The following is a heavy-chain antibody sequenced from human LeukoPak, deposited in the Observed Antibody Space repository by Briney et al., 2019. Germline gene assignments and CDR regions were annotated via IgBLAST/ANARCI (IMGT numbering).Heavy chain of an antibody. CDR1: GGSFSGYY. V-gene: IGHV4-34*01. D-gene: IGHD2-2*01. CDR3: ARVGCSSTSCYPDWFDP. Sequence: SETLSLTCAVYGGSFSGYYWSWIRQPPGKGLEWIGEINHSGSTNYNPSLKSRVTMSVDTSKNQFSLKLSSVTAADTAVYYCARVGCSSTSCYPDWFDPWGQGTLVTVSS. J-gene: IGHJ5*02. CDR2: INHSGST.